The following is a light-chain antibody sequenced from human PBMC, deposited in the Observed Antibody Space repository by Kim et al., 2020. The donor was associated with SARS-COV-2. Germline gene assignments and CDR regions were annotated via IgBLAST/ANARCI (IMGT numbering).Light chain of an antibody. CDR3: SSYTSSSTYV. Sequence: LTQPASVSGSPGQSITISCTGTSSDVGGYNYVSWYQQHPGKAPKFMMYDVSKRPSGVSNRFSGSKSGNTASLTISGLQAEDEADYYCSSYTSSSTYVFGTGTKVTVL. J-gene: IGLJ1*01. V-gene: IGLV2-14*01. CDR1: SSDVGGYNY. CDR2: DVS.